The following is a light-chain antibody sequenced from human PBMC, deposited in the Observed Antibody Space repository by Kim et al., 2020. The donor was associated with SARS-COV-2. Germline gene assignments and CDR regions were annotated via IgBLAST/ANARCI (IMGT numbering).Light chain of an antibody. J-gene: IGLJ3*02. Sequence: QPVLTQSSSASASLGSSVKLTCTLSSGHSSYIIAWHQQQPGKAPRYLMKLEGSGSYNKGSGVPDRFSGSSSGADRHLTISNLQSEDEADYYCETWDSNTRVFGGGTQLTVL. V-gene: IGLV4-60*03. CDR2: LEGSGSY. CDR3: ETWDSNTRV. CDR1: SGHSSYI.